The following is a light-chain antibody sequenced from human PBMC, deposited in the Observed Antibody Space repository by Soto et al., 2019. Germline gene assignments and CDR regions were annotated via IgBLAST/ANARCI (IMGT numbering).Light chain of an antibody. CDR3: QQYNTYSA. V-gene: IGKV1-5*03. J-gene: IGKJ1*01. CDR1: QSISSW. Sequence: DIQMTQSPSTLSASVRDRVTITCRASQSISSWLSWYQQKPGRAPKLLIYKASTLKSGVPSRFSGSGSGTEFTLTISSLQPDDFGTYYCQQYNTYSAFGQGTKVDI. CDR2: KAS.